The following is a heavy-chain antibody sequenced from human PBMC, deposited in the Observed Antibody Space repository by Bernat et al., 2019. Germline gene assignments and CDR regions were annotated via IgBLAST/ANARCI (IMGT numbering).Heavy chain of an antibody. CDR3: ARGPFAFVIAAAGTDWFDP. CDR1: GYTFASYD. D-gene: IGHD6-13*01. V-gene: IGHV1-8*01. J-gene: IGHJ5*02. Sequence: QVQLVQSVAEVKKPGASVKVSCKASGYTFASYDINWVRQATGQGLEWMGWMNPNSGNTGYAQKFQGRVTMTRNTSISTAYMELSSLRSEDTAVYYCARGPFAFVIAAAGTDWFDPWGQGTLVTVSS. CDR2: MNPNSGNT.